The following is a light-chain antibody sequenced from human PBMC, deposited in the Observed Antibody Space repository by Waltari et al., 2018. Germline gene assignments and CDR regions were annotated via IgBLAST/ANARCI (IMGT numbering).Light chain of an antibody. Sequence: DIQMTQSPSSLSASVGDTVTNTCQASQGIGNKLKWYQQKPGKAPKLLIYRASSLQSGIPSRFSGSGSGTDFTLTISSLQPEDFATYYCQQGYSYPYSFGQGTKVEIK. J-gene: IGKJ2*03. V-gene: IGKV1-16*01. CDR3: QQGYSYPYS. CDR1: QGIGNK. CDR2: RAS.